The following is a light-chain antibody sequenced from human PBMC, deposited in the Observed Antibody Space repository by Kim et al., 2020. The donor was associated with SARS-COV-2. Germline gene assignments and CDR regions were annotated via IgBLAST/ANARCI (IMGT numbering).Light chain of an antibody. V-gene: IGKV4-1*01. CDR2: WAS. Sequence: ATINCKSSQSVLYSSNNKNYLAWYQQKPGQPPKLHIYWASTRESGVPDRFSGSGSGTDFTLTISSLQAEDVAVYYCQQYYSTPPYTFGQGTKLEI. CDR1: QSVLYSSNNKNY. J-gene: IGKJ2*01. CDR3: QQYYSTPPYT.